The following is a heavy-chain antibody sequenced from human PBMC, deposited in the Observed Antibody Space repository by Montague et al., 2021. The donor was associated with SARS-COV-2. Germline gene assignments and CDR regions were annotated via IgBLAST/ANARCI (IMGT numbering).Heavy chain of an antibody. Sequence: SLRLSCAASGFTFSSYEMNWVRQAPGKGLEWVSYISSSGSTLYHADSVRGRFTISGDNARDSVYLQMNSLRAEDTAVYYCAREEDSYGSGTLDYWGRGTLVTVSS. CDR3: AREEDSYGSGTLDY. CDR1: GFTFSSYE. CDR2: ISSSGSTL. V-gene: IGHV3-48*03. D-gene: IGHD3-10*01. J-gene: IGHJ4*02.